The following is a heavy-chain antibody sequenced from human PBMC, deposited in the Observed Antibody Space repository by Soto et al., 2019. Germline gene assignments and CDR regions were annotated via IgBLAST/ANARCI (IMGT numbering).Heavy chain of an antibody. CDR2: INYSGST. J-gene: IGHJ5*02. V-gene: IGHV4-34*01. D-gene: IGHD3-16*01. CDR1: GGSFSGYY. CDR3: AKRGPSNWFDP. Sequence: SETLSLTCAVYGGSFSGYYWSSIRQPPGKGLEWIGEINYSGSTNYNPSLKSRVTISVDTSKNQFSLKLSSVTAADTAVYYCAKRGPSNWFDPWGQGTLVTVSS.